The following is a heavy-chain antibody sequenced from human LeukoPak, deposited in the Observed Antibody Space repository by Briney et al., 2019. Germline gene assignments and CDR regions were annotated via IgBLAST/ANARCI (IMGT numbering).Heavy chain of an antibody. V-gene: IGHV2-5*02. Sequence: SGPPLVKPTQTLTLICTFSGFSLSTSGVGVGWIRQPPGKALEWLALIYWDDDTRYSPSLKSRLIITKDTSKNQVVLTVANMGPMDTATYFCAHTIGVGWFDPWGQGTLVTVSS. CDR1: GFSLSTSGVG. J-gene: IGHJ5*02. CDR2: IYWDDDT. CDR3: AHTIGVGWFDP. D-gene: IGHD3-10*01.